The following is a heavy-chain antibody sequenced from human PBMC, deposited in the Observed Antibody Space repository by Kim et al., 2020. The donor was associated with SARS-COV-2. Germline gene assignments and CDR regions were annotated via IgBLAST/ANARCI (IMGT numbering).Heavy chain of an antibody. CDR3: ASLLPPWYSGMDV. V-gene: IGHV4-39*01. D-gene: IGHD3-10*01. CDR1: GGSINNTNYY. J-gene: IGHJ6*02. Sequence: SETLSLTCTVSGGSINNTNYYWGWIRQPPGKGLEWIGSVYYVGTSYSSPSLRSRVAMSVDTSKNQFSLKLRSVTAADTAVYYCASLLPPWYSGMDVWGQGTTVTVSS. CDR2: VYYVGTS.